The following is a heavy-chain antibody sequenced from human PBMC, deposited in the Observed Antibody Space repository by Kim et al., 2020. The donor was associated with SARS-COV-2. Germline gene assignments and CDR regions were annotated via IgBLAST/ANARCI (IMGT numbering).Heavy chain of an antibody. D-gene: IGHD3-22*01. V-gene: IGHV3-21*01. Sequence: GGSLRLSCAASGFTFSSYSMNWVRQAPGKGLEWVSSISSSSSYIYYADSVKGRFTISRDNAKNSLYLQMNSLRAEDTAVYYCARAFKGDYYDSSGYYQAQEIYYYYGMDVWGQGTTVTVSS. CDR3: ARAFKGDYYDSSGYYQAQEIYYYYGMDV. CDR2: ISSSSSYI. J-gene: IGHJ6*02. CDR1: GFTFSSYS.